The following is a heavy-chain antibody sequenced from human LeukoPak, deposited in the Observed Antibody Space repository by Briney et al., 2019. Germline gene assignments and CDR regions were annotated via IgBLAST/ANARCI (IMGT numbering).Heavy chain of an antibody. Sequence: AGGSLRLSCAASGFTFSSFWMSWVSQAPGKGLEWVANIKRDGGDKYYVDSVKGRFSISRDNAKNSLYLHMNSLRAEDTAVYYCARGDEYTTSPWGQGTLVTVSS. CDR1: GFTFSSFW. J-gene: IGHJ4*02. D-gene: IGHD2-2*02. CDR3: ARGDEYTTSP. V-gene: IGHV3-7*05. CDR2: IKRDGGDK.